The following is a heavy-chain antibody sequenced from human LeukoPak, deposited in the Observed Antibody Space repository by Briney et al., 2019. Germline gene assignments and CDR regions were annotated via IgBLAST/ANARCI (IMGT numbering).Heavy chain of an antibody. CDR2: IIPIFGTA. CDR3: ARGWLAESTVVTPYNY. J-gene: IGHJ4*02. Sequence: SVKVSCKASGDSISKFAVSWVRQAPGQGLQWMGGIIPIFGTADYAQKFQGRVTITADEATSTTYMELSSLKSEDTAIYYCARGWLAESTVVTPYNYWGQGTLVTVSS. D-gene: IGHD4-23*01. CDR1: GDSISKFA. V-gene: IGHV1-69*13.